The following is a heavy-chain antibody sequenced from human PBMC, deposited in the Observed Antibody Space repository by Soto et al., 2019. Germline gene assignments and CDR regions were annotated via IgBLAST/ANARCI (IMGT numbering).Heavy chain of an antibody. CDR3: ARDLAAGDH. CDR2: INPASGST. V-gene: IGHV1-46*01. J-gene: IGHJ4*02. CDR1: GYTFTHYY. Sequence: QVQLVQSGAEVKKPGASVKLSCRTSGYTFTHYYIHWVRQAPGQGLEWLAIINPASGSTNDAQDCLGRVTLTMDTSTTTVYMELSGLRAEDAAIFYCARDLAAGDHWGQGTLVTVSS. D-gene: IGHD6-25*01.